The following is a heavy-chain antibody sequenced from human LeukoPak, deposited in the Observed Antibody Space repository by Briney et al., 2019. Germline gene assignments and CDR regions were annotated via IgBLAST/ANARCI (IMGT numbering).Heavy chain of an antibody. CDR2: IIPVLGTS. CDR3: AREGDNFRDYYYFMDV. V-gene: IGHV1-69*05. Sequence: ASVKVSCKVSGGTFSSNAISWVRQAPGQGLEWMGGIIPVLGTSDYAQKFQGRVTVTTDESTSTAYMELSSLRSEDTAVYYCAREGDNFRDYYYFMDVWGKGTTVTVSS. D-gene: IGHD1-20*01. CDR1: GGTFSSNA. J-gene: IGHJ6*03.